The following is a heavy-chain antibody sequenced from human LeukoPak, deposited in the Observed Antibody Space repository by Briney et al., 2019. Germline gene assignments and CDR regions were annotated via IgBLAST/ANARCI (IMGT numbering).Heavy chain of an antibody. CDR2: IYSGGST. D-gene: IGHD1-1*01. V-gene: IGHV3-66*02. J-gene: IGHJ4*02. Sequence: GRSLRLSCAASGLTVSSSYMSWVRQAPGKGLEWASVIYSGGSTYYADSVKGRFTISRDNSKNTLYLQMNSLGAEDTAVYYCARGGTNFDYWGQGTLVTVSS. CDR1: GLTVSSSY. CDR3: ARGGTNFDY.